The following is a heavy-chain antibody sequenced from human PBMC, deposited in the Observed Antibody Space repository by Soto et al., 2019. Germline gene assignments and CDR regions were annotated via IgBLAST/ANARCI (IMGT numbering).Heavy chain of an antibody. CDR1: GGTFSSYA. D-gene: IGHD3-10*01. Sequence: QVQLVQSGAEVKKPGSSVKVSCKASGGTFSSYAISWVRQAPGQGLEWMGGIIPIFGTANYAQKFQGRVTITADESTSTAYMELSSLRSEDTAEYYCAXXNXXRGVIIPTGWYFDYWGQGTLVTVSS. CDR3: AXXNXXRGVIIPTGWYFDY. J-gene: IGHJ4*02. V-gene: IGHV1-69*01. CDR2: IIPIFGTA.